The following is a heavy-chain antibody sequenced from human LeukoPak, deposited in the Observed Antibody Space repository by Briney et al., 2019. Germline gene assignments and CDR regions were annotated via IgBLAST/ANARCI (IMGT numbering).Heavy chain of an antibody. CDR2: ISAYNGNT. D-gene: IGHD6-19*01. V-gene: IGHV1-18*01. CDR3: ARDEYSSGPYYFDY. CDR1: GYTFTSYG. J-gene: IGHJ4*02. Sequence: ASVKVSCKASGYTFTSYGISWVRQAPGQGLEWMGWISAYNGNTNYAQKLQGRVTMTTDTSTSTAYMELRSLRSDDTAVYYCARDEYSSGPYYFDYWGQGTLVTVSS.